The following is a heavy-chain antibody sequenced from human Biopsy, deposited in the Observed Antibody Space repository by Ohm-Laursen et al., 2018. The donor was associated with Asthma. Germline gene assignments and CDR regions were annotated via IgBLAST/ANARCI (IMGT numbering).Heavy chain of an antibody. CDR3: AKDRFDGSVTSHYYYYYGIDV. V-gene: IGHV3-30*18. CDR2: ISYDGREK. CDR1: GFAFGNYA. D-gene: IGHD3-16*01. J-gene: IGHJ6*02. Sequence: SLRLSCAASGFAFGNYAMYWVRQAPGKGPEWVALISYDGREKGYVDSVKGRFTISRDNFRNTLYVEMSSLRPEDSATYYCAKDRFDGSVTSHYYYYYGIDVWGQGTAVTVSS.